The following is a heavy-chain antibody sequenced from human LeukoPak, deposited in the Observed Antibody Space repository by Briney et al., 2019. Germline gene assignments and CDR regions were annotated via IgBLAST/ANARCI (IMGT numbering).Heavy chain of an antibody. D-gene: IGHD3-9*01. CDR2: ISSSSSYT. J-gene: IGHJ4*02. Sequence: SLRLSCAAAGFTFSDYYMSWIRQAPAKGLDWVSYISSSSSYTNYGDSVKGRFTISRDNAKNSLYLQMNSLRAEDTAVYYCARVYYDILTSPYYFDYWGQGTLVTVSS. V-gene: IGHV3-11*05. CDR3: ARVYYDILTSPYYFDY. CDR1: GFTFSDYY.